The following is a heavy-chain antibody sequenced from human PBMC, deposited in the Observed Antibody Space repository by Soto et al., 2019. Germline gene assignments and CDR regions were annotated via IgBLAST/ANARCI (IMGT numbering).Heavy chain of an antibody. CDR1: GGSISGFF. J-gene: IGHJ6*04. V-gene: IGHV4-4*07. CDR2: VAASGST. CDR3: ARGGSTHYYYGLDV. Sequence: SETLSLTCTVSGGSISGFFWTWVRQPPGMPLEGLGHVAASGSTAYNPSLRSRLSLSLDVSKNRFSLELTSMTAADTATYFCARGGSTHYYYGLDVWGKGTTVTVAS.